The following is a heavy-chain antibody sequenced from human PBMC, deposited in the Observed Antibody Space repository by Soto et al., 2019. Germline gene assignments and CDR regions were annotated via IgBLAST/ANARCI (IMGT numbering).Heavy chain of an antibody. J-gene: IGHJ4*02. D-gene: IGHD3-16*02. CDR1: GGSFSGYY. Sequence: SETRSLTCAVYGGSFSGYYWSWIRQPPGRGLEWIGEINHSGSTNYNPSLKSRVTISVDTSKNQFSLKLSSVTAADTAVYYCARGKLSDYVWGSYRYHFDYWGQGTVVTVSS. CDR2: INHSGST. V-gene: IGHV4-34*01. CDR3: ARGKLSDYVWGSYRYHFDY.